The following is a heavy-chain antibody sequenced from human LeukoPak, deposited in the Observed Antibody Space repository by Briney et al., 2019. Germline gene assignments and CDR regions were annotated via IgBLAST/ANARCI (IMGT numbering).Heavy chain of an antibody. CDR3: ARDRPGQYYFDY. Sequence: SETLSLTCTVSGGSISNDFWSWIRQPPGKGLEWIGYISYSGITNYNPSLKSRVTISVETSKNQFSLKLSTVTAADTAVYYCARDRPGQYYFDYWGQGTLVTVSS. CDR1: GGSISNDF. V-gene: IGHV4-59*12. CDR2: ISYSGIT. J-gene: IGHJ4*02.